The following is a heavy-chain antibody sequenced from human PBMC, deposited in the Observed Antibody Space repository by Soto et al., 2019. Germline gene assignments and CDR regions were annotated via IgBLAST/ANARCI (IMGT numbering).Heavy chain of an antibody. CDR3: ARHGDGYGGGYFDY. D-gene: IGHD5-18*01. CDR2: IYSGGSA. CDR1: GFTVSSNY. J-gene: IGHJ4*02. V-gene: IGHV3-66*04. Sequence: EVQLVESGGGLVQPGGSLRLSCAASGFTVSSNYMSWVRQAPGKGLEWVSVIYSGGSAYYADSVKGRFTISRDNSKNTLYLQMNSLRAEDTAVYYCARHGDGYGGGYFDYWGQGTLVTVSS.